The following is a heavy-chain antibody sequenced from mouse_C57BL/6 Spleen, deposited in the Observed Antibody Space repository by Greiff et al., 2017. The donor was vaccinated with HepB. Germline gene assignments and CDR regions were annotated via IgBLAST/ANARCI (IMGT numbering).Heavy chain of an antibody. V-gene: IGHV6-3*01. Sequence: DVKVEESGGGLVQPGGSMKLSCVASGFTFSNYWMNWVRQSPEKGLEWVAQIRLKSDNYATHYAESVKGRFTISRDDSKSSVYLQMNNLRAEDTGIYYCTAEIIYDGYYGFAYWGQGTLVTVSA. D-gene: IGHD2-3*01. CDR3: TAEIIYDGYYGFAY. CDR2: IRLKSDNYAT. J-gene: IGHJ3*01. CDR1: GFTFSNYW.